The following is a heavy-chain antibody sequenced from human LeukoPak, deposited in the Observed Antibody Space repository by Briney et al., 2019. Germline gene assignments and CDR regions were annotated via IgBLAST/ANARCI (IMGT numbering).Heavy chain of an antibody. Sequence: GGSLRLSCAASGFTFSNYAMHWVRQAPGKGLEYVSAINSNGGNTYYANSVKGRFTISRDNSKNTLYLQMGSLRGEDMAVYYCARGGRSSRSYDPFDYWGQGTLVSVFS. CDR2: INSNGGNT. D-gene: IGHD1-26*01. CDR1: GFTFSNYA. CDR3: ARGGRSSRSYDPFDY. J-gene: IGHJ4*02. V-gene: IGHV3-64*01.